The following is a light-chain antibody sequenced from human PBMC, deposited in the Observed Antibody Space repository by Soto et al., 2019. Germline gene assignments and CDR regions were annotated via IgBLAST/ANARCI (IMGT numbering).Light chain of an antibody. V-gene: IGLV7-46*01. CDR2: DSN. J-gene: IGLJ3*02. CDR3: LLSYSGGRPV. CDR1: TGAVTSGHF. Sequence: QAVVTQEPSLTVSPGGTVTLTCGSSTGAVTSGHFPCWLQQKPGQAPRTLIYDSNNKQSWTPARFSGSLLGGKAALTLSGAQPEDEAEYYCLLSYSGGRPVFGGGTKLTVL.